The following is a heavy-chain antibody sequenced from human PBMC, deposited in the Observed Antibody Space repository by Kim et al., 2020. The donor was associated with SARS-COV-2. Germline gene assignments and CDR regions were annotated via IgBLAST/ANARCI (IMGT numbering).Heavy chain of an antibody. CDR1: GGSVNSGSFY. D-gene: IGHD3-22*01. CDR3: AREMRYRDNSSGYFYYFDC. J-gene: IGHJ4*02. CDR2: IYYSGTA. V-gene: IGHV4-61*01. Sequence: SETLSLTCSVSGGSVNSGSFYWGWIRQSPGKGLEWIGYIYYSGTANYNPSLQSRVTISIDTSKNQFSLRVRSVTAADTGIYYCAREMRYRDNSSGYFYYFDCGGQGSQVTVSS.